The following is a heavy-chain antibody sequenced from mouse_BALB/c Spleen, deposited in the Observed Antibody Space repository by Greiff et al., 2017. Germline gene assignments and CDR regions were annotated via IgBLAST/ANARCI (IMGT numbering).Heavy chain of an antibody. Sequence: VQLQQSGPELVKPGASVKISCKASGYSFTSYYIHWVKQRPGQGLEWIGWIFPGSGNTKYNEKFKGKATLTADTSSSTAYMQLSSLTSEDSAVYFCARDGLYGNSPYAMDYWGQGTSVTVSS. CDR3: ARDGLYGNSPYAMDY. CDR1: GYSFTSYY. D-gene: IGHD2-1*01. J-gene: IGHJ4*01. V-gene: IGHV1-66*01. CDR2: IFPGSGNT.